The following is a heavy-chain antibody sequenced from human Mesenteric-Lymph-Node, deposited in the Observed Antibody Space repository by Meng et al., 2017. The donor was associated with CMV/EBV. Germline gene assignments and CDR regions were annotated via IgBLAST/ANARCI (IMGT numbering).Heavy chain of an antibody. CDR1: GFTFSNFA. CDR3: ARTYPLDAFDI. J-gene: IGHJ3*02. Sequence: GGSLRLSCAASGFTFSNFAMNWVRQAPGKGLVWVSRINSDGSSTSYADSVKGRFTISRDNAKNTLYLQMNSLRAEDTAVYYCARTYPLDAFDIWGQGTMVTVSS. V-gene: IGHV3-74*01. CDR2: INSDGSST.